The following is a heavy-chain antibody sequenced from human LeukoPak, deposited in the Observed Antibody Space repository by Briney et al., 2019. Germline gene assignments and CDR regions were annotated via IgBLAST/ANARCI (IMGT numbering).Heavy chain of an antibody. V-gene: IGHV4-34*01. CDR1: GGSFSGHY. CDR3: ARVSYDYVWGSYPNRGWYFDY. J-gene: IGHJ4*02. Sequence: SETLSLTCAVYGGSFSGHYWSWIRQPPGKGLEWIGEINHSGSTNYNPSLKSRVTISVDTSKNQFSLKLSSVAAADTAVYYCARVSYDYVWGSYPNRGWYFDYWGQGTLSPSPQ. D-gene: IGHD3-16*02. CDR2: INHSGST.